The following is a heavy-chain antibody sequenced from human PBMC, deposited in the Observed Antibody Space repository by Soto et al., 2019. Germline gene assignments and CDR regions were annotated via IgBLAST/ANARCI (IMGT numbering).Heavy chain of an antibody. D-gene: IGHD6-19*01. V-gene: IGHV3-23*01. Sequence: RSLSLSCAASGFTFSRYTMTWVRQAPGKGLDRVSTINDSGDRTYYEDSVKGRFTSSKDKSKNTLCLQMNSLTAEETAVYSCAKDLGAVPGTGDGFDYWGQGTLVALSS. CDR2: INDSGDRT. J-gene: IGHJ4*02. CDR3: AKDLGAVPGTGDGFDY. CDR1: GFTFSRYT.